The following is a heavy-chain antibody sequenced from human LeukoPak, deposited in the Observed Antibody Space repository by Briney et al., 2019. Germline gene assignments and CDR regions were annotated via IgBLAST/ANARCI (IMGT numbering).Heavy chain of an antibody. CDR1: GFTFDDYA. V-gene: IGHV3-9*01. CDR3: AKAPSGYYFDAFDI. Sequence: GGSLRLSCAASGFTFDDYAMHWVRQAPGKGLEWVSGISWNSGSIGYADSVKGRFTISRDNAKNSLYLQMNSLGAEDTALYYCAKAPSGYYFDAFDIWGQGTMVTVSS. D-gene: IGHD3-22*01. J-gene: IGHJ3*02. CDR2: ISWNSGSI.